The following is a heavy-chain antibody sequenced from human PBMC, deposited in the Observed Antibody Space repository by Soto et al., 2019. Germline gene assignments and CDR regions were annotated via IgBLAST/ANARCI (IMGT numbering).Heavy chain of an antibody. Sequence: PSETLSLTCTVSGGSISSSSYYWGWIRQPPGKGLEWIGSIYYSGSTYYNPSLKSRVTISVDTSKNQLSLKLSSVTAADTAVYYCAGASPCHPGAFDIWGQGTTVTVPS. CDR3: AGASPCHPGAFDI. CDR2: IYYSGST. CDR1: GGSISSSSYY. J-gene: IGHJ3*02. V-gene: IGHV4-39*07.